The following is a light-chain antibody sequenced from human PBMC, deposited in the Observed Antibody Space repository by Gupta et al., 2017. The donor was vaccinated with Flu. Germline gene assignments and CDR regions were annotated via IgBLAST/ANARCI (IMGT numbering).Light chain of an antibody. Sequence: DIQMTQSPSALSTFVGDRVTITCRASQSISSYLNWYQQKPGKAPKLLISAASSLQSGVPSRFSGSGSGTDFTLAISSLQLEDFGHYYFQQKDSSPMNFGQGTKLEIK. CDR3: QQKDSSPMN. J-gene: IGKJ2*01. V-gene: IGKV1-39*01. CDR1: QSISSY. CDR2: AAS.